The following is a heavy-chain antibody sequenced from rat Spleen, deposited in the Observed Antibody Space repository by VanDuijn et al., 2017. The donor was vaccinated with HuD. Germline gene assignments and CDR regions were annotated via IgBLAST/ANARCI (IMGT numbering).Heavy chain of an antibody. V-gene: IGHV2-32*01. J-gene: IGHJ3*01. CDR2: MWSDGDT. Sequence: QVQLKESGPGLVQPSQTLSLTCTVSGFSLTSYHVHWVRQPPGKGLEWMGVMWSDGDTSYNSALKSRLSISRDTSKNQVFLKINSLQTDDTGTYYCTRDTTEGWFAYWGQGTLVTVSS. D-gene: IGHD1-11*01. CDR1: GFSLTSYH. CDR3: TRDTTEGWFAY.